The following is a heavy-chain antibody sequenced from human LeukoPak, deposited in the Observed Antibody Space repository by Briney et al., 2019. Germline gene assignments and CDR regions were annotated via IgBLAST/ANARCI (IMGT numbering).Heavy chain of an antibody. CDR1: GGSISSGGYY. V-gene: IGHV4-30-2*01. D-gene: IGHD2-2*01. CDR3: ARNIVVVPGATRQNWFYP. Sequence: SETLSLTCTVSGGSISSGGYYWSWIRQPPGKGLEWLGYIYHSGSTYYNPSLKSRVTISVDRSKNQFSLKLSSVTAADTAVYYCARNIVVVPGATRQNWFYPWGQGTLVTVSS. J-gene: IGHJ5*02. CDR2: IYHSGST.